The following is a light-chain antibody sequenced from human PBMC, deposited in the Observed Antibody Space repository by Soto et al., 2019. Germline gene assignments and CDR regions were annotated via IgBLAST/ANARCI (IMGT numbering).Light chain of an antibody. Sequence: AIQMTQSPSSLSASVGDRVTITCRASQGIRNDLGWYQQKPGKAPKLLIYAASSLQSGVPSRFSGSGSGTDFTLTISSLQPDDLATYFCQQYNTFPYTFGPGTKLVI. CDR1: QGIRND. CDR2: AAS. V-gene: IGKV1-6*01. J-gene: IGKJ2*01. CDR3: QQYNTFPYT.